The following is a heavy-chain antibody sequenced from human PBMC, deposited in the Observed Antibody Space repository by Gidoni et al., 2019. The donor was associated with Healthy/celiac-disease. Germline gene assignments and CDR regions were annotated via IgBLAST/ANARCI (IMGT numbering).Heavy chain of an antibody. CDR2: SSSSSSTI. V-gene: IGHV3-48*01. CDR3: ASLNRDDYSNYVLGY. CDR1: GFTFSSNR. J-gene: IGHJ4*02. Sequence: EVQLVESGGGLVQPWGSLRLSCAASGFTFSSNRKNWVSQDPRMGLEWVSYSSSSSSTINYADSVKGRFTITRYNAKNSLYLQMNRLRAEDTAGYYCASLNRDDYSNYVLGYWGQGTLVTVSS. D-gene: IGHD4-4*01.